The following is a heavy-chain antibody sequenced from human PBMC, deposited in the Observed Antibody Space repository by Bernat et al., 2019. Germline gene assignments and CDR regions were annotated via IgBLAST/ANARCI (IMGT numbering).Heavy chain of an antibody. CDR1: GGSISSTTYY. Sequence: LQLQESGPGLLKPSETLSLTCTVSGGSISSTTYYWGWIRQPPGKGLEWVGRIKSKTDGGTTDYAAPVKGRFTISRDDSKNTLYLQMNSLKTEDTAVYYCTTTPSYYGNDYWGQGTLVTVSS. D-gene: IGHD4-11*01. CDR2: IKSKTDGGTT. J-gene: IGHJ4*02. CDR3: TTTPSYYGNDY. V-gene: IGHV3-15*01.